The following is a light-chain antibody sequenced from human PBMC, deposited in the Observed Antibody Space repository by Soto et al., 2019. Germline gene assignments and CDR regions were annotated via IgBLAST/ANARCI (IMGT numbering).Light chain of an antibody. CDR3: CSYTGNTYV. V-gene: IGLV2-11*01. CDR2: DVN. CDR1: NSDVGAYDY. Sequence: QSALTQPRSVSGSPGQSVTISCTGTNSDVGAYDYVSWYQQHPDKAPKLMIYDVNMRPSGVPDRFSGSKSGNTASLTVSGLQAEDEAYYYCCSYTGNTYVFGTGTKLTVL. J-gene: IGLJ1*01.